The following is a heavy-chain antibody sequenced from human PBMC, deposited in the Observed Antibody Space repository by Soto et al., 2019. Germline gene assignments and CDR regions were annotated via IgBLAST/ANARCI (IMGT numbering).Heavy chain of an antibody. V-gene: IGHV1-18*04. J-gene: IGHJ5*02. CDR3: ARGGGRGYNELDP. CDR2: ISVNNGNT. CDR1: GYTFTNYG. Sequence: QVQLVQSGAEVRKPGASVKVSCTASGYTFTNYGITWVRQAPGQGLEWMGWISVNNGNTNYAQKVQGRVTMTTDTSTTTAYMELASLRSDDTAVYYCARGGGRGYNELDPWGHGTLVIVSS. D-gene: IGHD5-12*01.